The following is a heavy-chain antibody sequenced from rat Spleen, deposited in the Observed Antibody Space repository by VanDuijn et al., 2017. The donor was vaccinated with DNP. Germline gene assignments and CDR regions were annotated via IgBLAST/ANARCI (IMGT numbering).Heavy chain of an antibody. D-gene: IGHD1-1*01. V-gene: IGHV5-31*01. J-gene: IGHJ2*01. CDR1: GFTFSYYW. CDR2: ITSNGGAT. CDR3: TRYYDSFDY. Sequence: EVQLVESGGDLVQPGKSLKLSCVASGFTFSYYWMTWVRQVPGKGLEWLASITSNGGATYYLDSVKGRFTISRDDAQDTLYLQMDSLRSEDTDTYYCTRYYDSFDYWGRGVMVTVSS.